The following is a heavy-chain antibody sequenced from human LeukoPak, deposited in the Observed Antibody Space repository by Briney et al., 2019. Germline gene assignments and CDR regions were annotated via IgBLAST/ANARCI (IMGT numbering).Heavy chain of an antibody. CDR1: GFTFSTHW. CDR2: IKEDGSEK. J-gene: IGHJ4*02. D-gene: IGHD2-21*02. Sequence: GGSLRLSCAASGFTFSTHWMSWFRQAPGKGLEWLGNIKEDGSEKYYLDSVKGRFTISRDNSKNTLYLQMNSLRAEETAVYYCAKERSRGGDCLDYWGQGTLVTVSS. CDR3: AKERSRGGDCLDY. V-gene: IGHV3-7*03.